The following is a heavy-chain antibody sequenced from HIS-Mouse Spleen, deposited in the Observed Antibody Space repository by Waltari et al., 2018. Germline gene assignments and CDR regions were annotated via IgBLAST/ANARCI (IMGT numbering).Heavy chain of an antibody. V-gene: IGHV2-5*01. CDR2: IYWNDDK. CDR1: GFSLSTSGLG. J-gene: IGHJ5*02. D-gene: IGHD6-13*01. Sequence: QITLKESGPTLVKPTQTLTLTCTFSGFSLSTSGLGVGWIRQPPGKALEWLALIYWNDDKRYSPSLKSRLTITKDTSKNQVVLTMTNMDPVDTATYYCAHRRSQQLVPGPYNWFDPWGQGTLVTVSS. CDR3: AHRRSQQLVPGPYNWFDP.